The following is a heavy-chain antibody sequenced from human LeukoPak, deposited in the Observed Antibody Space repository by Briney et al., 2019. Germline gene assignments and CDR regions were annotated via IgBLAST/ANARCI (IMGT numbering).Heavy chain of an antibody. Sequence: SVKVSCKASGGILSSYAISWVRQAPGQGLEWMGRIIPMVNTPNYAQKFQGRVTITADKSTRTAYMELNSLRSEDTAVYYCAGDRISMVRGVIIGYYGLDVWGQGTTVTVSS. CDR1: GGILSSYA. CDR3: AGDRISMVRGVIIGYYGLDV. V-gene: IGHV1-69*04. J-gene: IGHJ6*02. D-gene: IGHD3-10*01. CDR2: IIPMVNTP.